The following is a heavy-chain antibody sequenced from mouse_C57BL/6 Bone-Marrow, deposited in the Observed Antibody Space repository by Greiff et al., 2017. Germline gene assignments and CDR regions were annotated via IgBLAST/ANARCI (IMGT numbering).Heavy chain of an antibody. CDR3: ARYRACYDYAFDY. D-gene: IGHD2-4*01. J-gene: IGHJ2*01. CDR2: ISYSGST. Sequence: DVKLQESGPGLAKPSQTLSLTCSVTGYSITSDYWNWIRTFPGNKLEYMGYISYSGSTYYNPSLKSRISITRDTSKNQYYLQLNSVTTEDTATYYCARYRACYDYAFDYWGQGTTLTVAS. CDR1: GYSITSDY. V-gene: IGHV3-8*01.